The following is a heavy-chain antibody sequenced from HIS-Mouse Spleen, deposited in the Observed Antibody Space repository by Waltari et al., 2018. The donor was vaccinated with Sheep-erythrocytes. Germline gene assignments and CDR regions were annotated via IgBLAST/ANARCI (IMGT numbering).Heavy chain of an antibody. CDR3: ARLYYYDSSGYYFDY. CDR1: GGSISSSSYY. CDR2: IYYSGST. Sequence: QLQLQESGPGLVKPSETLSLTCTVPGGSISSSSYYWGWIRQPPGKGLAWIGSIYYSGSTSYNPSLKSRVTISVDTSKNQFSLKLSSVTAADTAVYYCARLYYYDSSGYYFDYWGQGTLVTVSS. D-gene: IGHD3-22*01. V-gene: IGHV4-39*01. J-gene: IGHJ4*02.